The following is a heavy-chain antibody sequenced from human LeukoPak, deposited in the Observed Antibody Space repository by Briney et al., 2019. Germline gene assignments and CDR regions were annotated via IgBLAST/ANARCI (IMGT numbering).Heavy chain of an antibody. V-gene: IGHV1-18*01. CDR1: GYTFSHYN. D-gene: IGHD4-17*01. CDR2: ISVDGGNT. CDR3: ARDRPPTH. J-gene: IGHJ4*02. Sequence: ASVKVSCKASGYTFSHYNINWARQAPGQGPEWMGWISVDGGNTEYAQSLQGRVSMTADTSTNTIYLELRSLTSDDTGVYYCARDRPPTHWGQGSLVIVSS.